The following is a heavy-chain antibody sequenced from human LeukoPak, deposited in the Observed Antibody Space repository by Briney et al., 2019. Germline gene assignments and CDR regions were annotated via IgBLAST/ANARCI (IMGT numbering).Heavy chain of an antibody. CDR1: GGSISSSSYY. D-gene: IGHD6-13*01. Sequence: SETLSLTCTVSGGSISSSSYYWSWIRQPPGKGLEWIGEINHSGSTNYNPSLKSRVTISVDTSKNQFSLKLSSVTAADTAVYYCASAGAGTGYWGQGTLVTVSS. CDR2: INHSGST. J-gene: IGHJ4*02. V-gene: IGHV4-39*07. CDR3: ASAGAGTGY.